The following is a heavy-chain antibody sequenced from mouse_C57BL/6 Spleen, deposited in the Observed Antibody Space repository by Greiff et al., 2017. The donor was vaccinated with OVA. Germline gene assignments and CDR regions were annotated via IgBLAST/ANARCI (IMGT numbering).Heavy chain of an antibody. J-gene: IGHJ2*01. V-gene: IGHV1-53*01. Sequence: QVQLQPGTELVKPGASVKLSCKASGYTFTSYWMHWVKQRPGQGLEWIGNINPSNGGTNYNEKFKSKATLTVDKSSSTAYMQLSSLTSEDAAVYYCARWSDYDDGGYFDYWGKGTTLTVSS. D-gene: IGHD2-4*01. CDR2: INPSNGGT. CDR1: GYTFTSYW. CDR3: ARWSDYDDGGYFDY.